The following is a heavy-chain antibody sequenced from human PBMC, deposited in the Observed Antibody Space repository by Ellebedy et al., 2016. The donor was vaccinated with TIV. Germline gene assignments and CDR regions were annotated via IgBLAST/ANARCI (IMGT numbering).Heavy chain of an antibody. CDR3: TREGGVYFFDY. J-gene: IGHJ4*02. CDR2: VNPSNGGT. D-gene: IGHD2-8*02. CDR1: GYTFISDL. V-gene: IGHV1-46*01. Sequence: ASVKVSCKSSGYTFISDLIHWVRQAPGQGLEWMGAVNPSNGGTGYAQKFRGRVTITRDTSASTVYLELSSLRSEDTAVSYCTREGGVYFFDYWGQGTLVTVSS.